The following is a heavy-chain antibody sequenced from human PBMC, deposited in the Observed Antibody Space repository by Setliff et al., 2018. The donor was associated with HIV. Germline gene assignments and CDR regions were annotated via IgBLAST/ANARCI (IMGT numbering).Heavy chain of an antibody. CDR1: GGSFSGYY. J-gene: IGHJ4*02. V-gene: IGHV4-59*05. CDR3: AKTIGRYFDIFDN. D-gene: IGHD3-9*01. Sequence: SETLSLTCAVYGGSFSGYYWGWIRRPPGTGLEWIGSISSSGNTYYNPSLKSRVTTSADTPKNQFSLKLNSVTAADTAVYYCAKTIGRYFDIFDNWGQGTLVTVSS. CDR2: ISSSGNT.